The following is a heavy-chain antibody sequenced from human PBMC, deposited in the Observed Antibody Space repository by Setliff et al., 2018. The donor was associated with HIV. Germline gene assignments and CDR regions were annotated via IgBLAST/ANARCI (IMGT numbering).Heavy chain of an antibody. V-gene: IGHV1-69*13. D-gene: IGHD4-4*01. J-gene: IGHJ3*02. Sequence: GASVKVSCKASGGTLSSYAISWVRQAPGQGLEWMGGIIPIFGTANYAQKFQGRVTITADESTSTAYMELSSLRSEDTAVYYCARDRSNYVGLDAFDIWGQGTMVTVSS. CDR2: IIPIFGTA. CDR3: ARDRSNYVGLDAFDI. CDR1: GGTLSSYA.